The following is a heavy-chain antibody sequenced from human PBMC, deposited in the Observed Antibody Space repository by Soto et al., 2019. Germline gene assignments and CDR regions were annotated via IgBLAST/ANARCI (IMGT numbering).Heavy chain of an antibody. CDR3: ATMGTTTGSYYFYY. CDR2: ISYSGST. J-gene: IGHJ4*02. D-gene: IGHD1-26*01. V-gene: IGHV4-30-4*08. CDR1: GLSFGTGGSY. Sequence: NPSETLSLTCTVSGLSFGTGGSYWSWIRYRPGKGLEWIGFISYSGSTYYNPSLQSRVAMSVDTSRNQFSLRLSSVTAADTAVYNCATMGTTTGSYYFYYWGQGTLVTVSS.